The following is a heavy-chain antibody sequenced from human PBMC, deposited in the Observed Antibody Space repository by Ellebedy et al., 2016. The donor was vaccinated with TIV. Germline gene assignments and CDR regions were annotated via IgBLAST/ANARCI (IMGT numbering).Heavy chain of an antibody. J-gene: IGHJ6*02. Sequence: PGGSLRLSCAASGLTFSSHSMNWVRQAPGKGLEWVSCIGTTGNTVYYADSVKGRFTISRDNAMNSLYLEMNSLRYEDTAVYYCARVRGTYAYGMDVWGQGTTVTVSS. CDR3: ARVRGTYAYGMDV. V-gene: IGHV3-48*02. CDR2: IGTTGNTV. D-gene: IGHD3-16*01. CDR1: GLTFSSHS.